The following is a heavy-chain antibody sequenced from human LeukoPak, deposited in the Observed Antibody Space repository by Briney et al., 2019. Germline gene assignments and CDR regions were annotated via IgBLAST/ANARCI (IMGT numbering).Heavy chain of an antibody. CDR3: ARGRGGYCSGGSCPGGWFDP. CDR2: INHSGST. Sequence: SETLSLTCAVYGGSFSGYYWSWIRQPPGKGPELIGEINHSGSTNYNPSLKSRVTISVDTSKNQFSLKLSSVTAADTAVYYCARGRGGYCSGGSCPGGWFDPWGQGTLVTVSS. J-gene: IGHJ5*02. CDR1: GGSFSGYY. D-gene: IGHD2-15*01. V-gene: IGHV4-34*01.